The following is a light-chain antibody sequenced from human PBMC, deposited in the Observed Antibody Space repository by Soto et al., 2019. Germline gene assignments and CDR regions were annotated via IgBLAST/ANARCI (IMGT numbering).Light chain of an antibody. CDR2: EGS. CDR3: CSYAGVSTLYV. CDR1: SSDVGSYNL. J-gene: IGLJ1*01. Sequence: QSALTQPASVSGSPGQSITISCTGTSSDVGSYNLVSWYQQHPGKAPKLMIYEGSKRPSGVSSRFSGSKSDNTASLTISGLQAEDEADYYCCSYAGVSTLYVFGTGTKLTVL. V-gene: IGLV2-23*01.